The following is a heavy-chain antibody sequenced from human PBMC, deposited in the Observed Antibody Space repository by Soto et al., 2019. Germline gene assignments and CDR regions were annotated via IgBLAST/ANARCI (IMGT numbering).Heavy chain of an antibody. J-gene: IGHJ4*02. CDR1: GYSFTSYW. CDR2: IYPGDSDT. CDR3: ARLMAYGSSWYYFDY. Sequence: PGESLKISCKGSGYSFTSYWIGWVRQTPGKGLEWMGIIYPGDSDTRYSPSFQGQVTISADKSISTAYLQWSSPKASDTAMYYCARLMAYGSSWYYFDYWGQGTLVTVSS. V-gene: IGHV5-51*01. D-gene: IGHD6-13*01.